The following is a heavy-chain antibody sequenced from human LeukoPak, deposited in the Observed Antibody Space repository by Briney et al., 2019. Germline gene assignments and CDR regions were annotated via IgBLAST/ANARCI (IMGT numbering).Heavy chain of an antibody. CDR1: GGSISSSSYY. Sequence: SQTRSPARTVAGGSISSSSYYWGWIRQPPGKGLEWIGSIYYSGSTYYNPSLKRRVTISVDTSKNQFSLKLSSVTAADTAVYYCARHRPATPFDYWGQGTLVTVSS. J-gene: IGHJ4*02. CDR2: IYYSGST. V-gene: IGHV4-39*01. CDR3: ARHRPATPFDY.